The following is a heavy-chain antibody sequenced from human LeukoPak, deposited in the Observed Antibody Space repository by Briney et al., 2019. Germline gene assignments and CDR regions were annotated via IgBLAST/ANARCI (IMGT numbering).Heavy chain of an antibody. CDR2: IYDSGST. J-gene: IGHJ4*02. V-gene: IGHV4-31*03. CDR3: ARHWAVVGGNYPFNY. CDR1: GDSISSGGYH. D-gene: IGHD1-26*01. Sequence: SQTLSLTCTVSGDSISSGGYHWHWIRQRPGKGLEWIEYIYDSGSTYYSPSLKSRLTISVDTSKNQFSLRLNSVTAADTAVYYCARHWAVVGGNYPFNYWGQGTLVTVSS.